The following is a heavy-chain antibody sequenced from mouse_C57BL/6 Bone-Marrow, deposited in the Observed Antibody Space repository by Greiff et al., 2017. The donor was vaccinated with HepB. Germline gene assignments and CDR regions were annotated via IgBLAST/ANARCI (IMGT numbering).Heavy chain of an antibody. CDR2: ISDGGSYT. Sequence: EVQGVESGGGLVKPGGSLKLSCAASGFTFSSYAMSWVRQTPEKRLEWVATISDGGSYTYYPDNVKGRFTFSRDNAKNNLYLQMSHLKSEDTAMYYCARGKIYFDYGGQGTTLTVSS. CDR3: ARGKIYFDY. J-gene: IGHJ2*01. CDR1: GFTFSSYA. V-gene: IGHV5-4*01.